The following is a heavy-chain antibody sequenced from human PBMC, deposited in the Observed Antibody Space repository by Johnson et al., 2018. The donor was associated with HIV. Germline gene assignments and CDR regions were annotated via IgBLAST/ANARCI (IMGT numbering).Heavy chain of an antibody. CDR3: ARAGRWSGDTFDI. J-gene: IGHJ3*02. CDR1: GFTFSDYY. D-gene: IGHD3-10*01. CDR2: ISSSGRTI. Sequence: QVQLVESGGGLVKPGGSLRLSCLASGFTFSDYYMTWIRQAPGKGLESISYISSSGRTIYYADSVKGRFTMSRDNAKKSLYLQMNSLRAGDTAVYYCARAGRWSGDTFDIWGQGTMVTVSS. V-gene: IGHV3-11*04.